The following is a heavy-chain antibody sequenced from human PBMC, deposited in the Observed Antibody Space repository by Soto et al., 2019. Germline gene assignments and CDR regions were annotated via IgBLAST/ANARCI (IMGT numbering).Heavy chain of an antibody. CDR1: GFTFSDYY. Sequence: GGSLRLSCAASGFTFSDYYMSWIRQAPGKGLEWVSYISSSGSTIYYADSVKGRFTISRDNAKNSLYLQMNSLRAEDTAVYYCARIKSGITIFGVVIPTLDYWGQGTLVTVSS. CDR2: ISSSGSTI. J-gene: IGHJ4*02. V-gene: IGHV3-11*01. CDR3: ARIKSGITIFGVVIPTLDY. D-gene: IGHD3-3*01.